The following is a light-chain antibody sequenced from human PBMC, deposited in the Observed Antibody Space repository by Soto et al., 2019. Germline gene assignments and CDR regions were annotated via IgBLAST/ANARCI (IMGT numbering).Light chain of an antibody. J-gene: IGKJ5*01. Sequence: EVVLTQSPGTLSLSTGERASLSCRASQSVSSSYVAWYQQKRGQAPRLLMYGASSRATGIPDRFSGSGSGTDFTLTISRLEPEDFVLYYCQHFRAFGQGTRLEIK. CDR2: GAS. CDR3: QHFRA. V-gene: IGKV3-20*01. CDR1: QSVSSSY.